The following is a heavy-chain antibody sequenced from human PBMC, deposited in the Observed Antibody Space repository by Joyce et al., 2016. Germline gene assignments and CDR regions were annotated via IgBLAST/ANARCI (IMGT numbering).Heavy chain of an antibody. CDR1: GYNFTDFY. CDR3: AGGGYVGAYNSWDAFDV. V-gene: IGHV1-2*06. D-gene: IGHD1-1*01. Sequence: QIQLVQSGAEVRKPGASVKVSCEASGYNFTDFYIFWVRQVPGQGLEYMGRLNPNTGATRFSQKFQGRVALTRDTSVTTAHMELTGLTFADSAMYYCAGGGYVGAYNSWDAFDVWGQGT. CDR2: LNPNTGAT. J-gene: IGHJ3*01.